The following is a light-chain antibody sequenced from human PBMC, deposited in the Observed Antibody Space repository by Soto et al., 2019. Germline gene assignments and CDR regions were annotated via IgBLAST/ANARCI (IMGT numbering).Light chain of an antibody. CDR1: QSVSID. J-gene: IGKJ1*01. CDR3: QQYGSSPQT. CDR2: GAS. Sequence: EIVMTQSPATVPVSPGERVTLSCRASQSVSIDLAWYQQKPGQAPRLLIYGASTRATDIPDRFSGSGSGTDFTLTISRLEPEDFALYYCQQYGSSPQTFGQGTKVDIK. V-gene: IGKV3-20*01.